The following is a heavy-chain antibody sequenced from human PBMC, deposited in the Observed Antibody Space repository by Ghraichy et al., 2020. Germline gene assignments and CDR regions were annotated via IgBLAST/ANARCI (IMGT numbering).Heavy chain of an antibody. CDR1: GFTFSDYG. J-gene: IGHJ4*01. CDR3: ARDRGVCGSSGWYGLDY. Sequence: GGSLRLSCTASGFTFSDYGMHWVRQTPGKGLEWAAVISYDGSNKNHADSVKGRFTVSRDNSKNTVYLQINGLVPADTAVYYCARDRGVCGSSGWYGLDYWGYGTLVTVSS. CDR2: ISYDGSNK. D-gene: IGHD6-19*01. V-gene: IGHV3-30*03.